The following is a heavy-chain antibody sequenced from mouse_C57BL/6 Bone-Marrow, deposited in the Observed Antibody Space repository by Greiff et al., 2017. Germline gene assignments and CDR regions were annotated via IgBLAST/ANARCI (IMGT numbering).Heavy chain of an antibody. Sequence: VQLQQPGAELVKPGASVKLSCKASGYTFTSYWMHWVKQRPGQGLEWIGMIHPNSGSTNYNEKFKSKATLTVDKSSSTAYMQLSSLTSEDSAVYYCARSAYYTPWFAYWGQGTLVTVSA. CDR3: ARSAYYTPWFAY. CDR2: IHPNSGST. V-gene: IGHV1-64*01. CDR1: GYTFTSYW. D-gene: IGHD2-12*01. J-gene: IGHJ3*01.